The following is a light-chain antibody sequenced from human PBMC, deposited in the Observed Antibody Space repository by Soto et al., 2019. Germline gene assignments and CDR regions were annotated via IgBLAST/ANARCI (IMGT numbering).Light chain of an antibody. CDR1: QSVSSSY. Sequence: EIVLTQSPGTLSSSPGERATLSCRASQSVSSSYFAWYQQKPGQAPRLLIYGASSRATGIPDRFSGSGSGTDFTLTISRLEPEDFAVYYCQQYGSSPMYTFGQGTKLEIK. V-gene: IGKV3-20*01. CDR3: QQYGSSPMYT. CDR2: GAS. J-gene: IGKJ2*01.